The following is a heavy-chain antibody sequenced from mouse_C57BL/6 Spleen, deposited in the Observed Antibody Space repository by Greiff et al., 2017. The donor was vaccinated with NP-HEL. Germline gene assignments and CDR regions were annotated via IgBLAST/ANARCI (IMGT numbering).Heavy chain of an antibody. V-gene: IGHV1-55*01. CDR3: ARVDYYGSSFDV. CDR2: IYPGSGST. D-gene: IGHD1-1*01. J-gene: IGHJ1*03. CDR1: GYTFTSYW. Sequence: QVQLKQPGAELVKPGASVKMSCKASGYTFTSYWITWVKQRPGQGLEWIGDIYPGSGSTNYNEKFKSKATLTVDTSSSTAYMQLSSLTSEDSAVYYCARVDYYGSSFDVWGTGTTVTVSS.